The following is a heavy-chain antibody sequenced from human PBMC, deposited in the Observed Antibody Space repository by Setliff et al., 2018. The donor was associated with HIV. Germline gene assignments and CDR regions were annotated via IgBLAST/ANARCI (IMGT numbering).Heavy chain of an antibody. CDR1: GDSISSGSYY. CDR2: VYTSGST. J-gene: IGHJ6*04. Sequence: SETLSLTCTVSGDSISSGSYYWSWIRQPAGKGLEWIGHVYTSGSTDYNPSLNSRLTISIDTSRNQFSLRLNSVTAADTAVYFCARVGLAYSGDVDVWGKGTTVTSPQ. CDR3: ARVGLAYSGDVDV. V-gene: IGHV4-61*09. D-gene: IGHD2-21*01.